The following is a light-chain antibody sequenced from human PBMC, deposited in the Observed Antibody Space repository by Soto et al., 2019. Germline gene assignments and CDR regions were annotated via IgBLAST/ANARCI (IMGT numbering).Light chain of an antibody. Sequence: QSALTQPASVSGSPGQSITISCTGSNTDVGAYNYVSWYQQHPGKAPKLLIYEVINRPSGVSNRFSGAKSGNTASLTISGLQAEDEADYYCNSYTTSDTGTSVFGGGTKLTVL. CDR3: NSYTTSDTGTSV. CDR1: NTDVGAYNY. V-gene: IGLV2-14*01. CDR2: EVI. J-gene: IGLJ3*02.